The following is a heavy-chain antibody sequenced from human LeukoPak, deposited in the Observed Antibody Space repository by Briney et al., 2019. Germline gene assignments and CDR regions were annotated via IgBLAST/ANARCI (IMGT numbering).Heavy chain of an antibody. CDR3: ARHDYSRDGPADY. CDR1: GGSFSGYY. V-gene: IGHV4-34*01. D-gene: IGHD3-16*01. J-gene: IGHJ4*02. CDR2: IYYSGST. Sequence: RSSETLSLTCAVYGGSFSGYYWSWIRQPPGKGLEWIGSIYYSGSTYYNPSLKSRVTISVDTSKNQFSLKLSSVTAADTAVYYCARHDYSRDGPADYWGQGTLVTVSS.